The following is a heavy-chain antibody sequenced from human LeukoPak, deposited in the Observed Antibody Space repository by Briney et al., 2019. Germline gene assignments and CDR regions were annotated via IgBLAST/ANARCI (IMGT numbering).Heavy chain of an antibody. CDR3: ATLPGGVTTPNPS. J-gene: IGHJ5*02. CDR2: FSYSGTT. Sequence: SETLSLTCTVSGASIGISFWSWIRQTPGEGLEWIGHFSYSGTTNYNPSLKSRVTISVDTSKNHFSLKLSSVTAADTAVYYCATLPGGVTTPNPSWGQGTLVTVSS. D-gene: IGHD4-17*01. V-gene: IGHV4-59*08. CDR1: GASIGISF.